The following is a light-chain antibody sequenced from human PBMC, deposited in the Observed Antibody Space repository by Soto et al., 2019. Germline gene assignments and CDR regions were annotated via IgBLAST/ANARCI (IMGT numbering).Light chain of an antibody. V-gene: IGLV2-23*01. J-gene: IGLJ1*01. Sequence: QSALTQPASVSGSPGQSITISCTGTSSDVGSYNLVSWYQQHPGKAPKLMIYEGSKRPSGVSNRFSGSKSGKTASLTISGLQAEDEADYYCCSYAGSSTNVFGTGTKV. CDR2: EGS. CDR3: CSYAGSSTNV. CDR1: SSDVGSYNL.